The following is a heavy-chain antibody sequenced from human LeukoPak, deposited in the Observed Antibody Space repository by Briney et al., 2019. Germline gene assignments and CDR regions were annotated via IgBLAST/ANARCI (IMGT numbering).Heavy chain of an antibody. CDR2: IYYSGST. V-gene: IGHV4-39*07. CDR1: GGSISSSSYY. D-gene: IGHD2-15*01. J-gene: IGHJ5*02. CDR3: AREGSKESEDWFDP. Sequence: SETLSLTCTVSGGSISSSSYYWGWLRQPPGTGLEWFGSIYYSGSTYYNPSLKSRVTISVDTSKNQFSLKLSSVTAADTAVYYCAREGSKESEDWFDPWGQGTLVTVSS.